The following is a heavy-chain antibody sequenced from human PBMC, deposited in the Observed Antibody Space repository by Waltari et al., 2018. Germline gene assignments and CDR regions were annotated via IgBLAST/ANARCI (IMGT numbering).Heavy chain of an antibody. J-gene: IGHJ2*01. CDR3: ARRITTLDRAFRRTWYFDL. CDR2: IDPSDSYT. CDR1: GYNFTHYW. V-gene: IGHV5-10-1*03. Sequence: EVQLVQSGAEVKKPGESLRISCQASGYNFTHYWISWVRQMAGKGLEWMGSIDPSDSYTSYRPTSQGHVTISSDGSISTAYLEWDSLKASDTAIYYCARRITTLDRAFRRTWYFDLWGRGTLVTVSS. D-gene: IGHD3-3*01.